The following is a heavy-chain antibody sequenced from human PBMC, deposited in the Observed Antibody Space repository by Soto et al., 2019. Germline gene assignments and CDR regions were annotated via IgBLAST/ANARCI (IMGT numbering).Heavy chain of an antibody. V-gene: IGHV4-30-4*01. CDR3: ARDMTSMATFDI. D-gene: IGHD4-17*01. CDR1: GGSISSGDYY. J-gene: IGHJ3*02. Sequence: PSETLSRTWTVSGGSISSGDYYWSWIRQPPGKGLEWIGYIYYSGSTYYNPSLKSRVTISVDTSKNQLSLKLSSVTAADTAVYYCARDMTSMATFDIWGQGTMVTVSS. CDR2: IYYSGST.